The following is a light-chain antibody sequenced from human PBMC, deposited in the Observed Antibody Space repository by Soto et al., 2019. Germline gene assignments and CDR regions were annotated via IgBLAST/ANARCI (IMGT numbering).Light chain of an antibody. CDR1: QSVSSN. J-gene: IGKJ3*01. CDR2: GAS. Sequence: EIVMTQSPASLSVSPGERATLSCRASQSVSSNLAWYQQKPGQDPRVLIYGASARATDTPARFSGSGSGTEFTLTISSLQSEDFAVYYCQQYYNLPPSFGPGTKVDIK. V-gene: IGKV3-15*01. CDR3: QQYYNLPPS.